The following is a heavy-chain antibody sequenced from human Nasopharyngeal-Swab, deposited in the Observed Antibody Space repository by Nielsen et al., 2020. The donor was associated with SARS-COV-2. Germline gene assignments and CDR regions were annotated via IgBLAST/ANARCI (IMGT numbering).Heavy chain of an antibody. CDR3: ATYYGSGSYLFGEYYFDY. Sequence: GESLKISCAASGFTFSSYAMSWVRQAPGKGLEWVSAISGSDGSTYYADSVKGRFTISRDNSKNTLYLQMNSLRAEDTAVYYCATYYGSGSYLFGEYYFDYWGQGTLVTVSS. CDR2: ISGSDGST. CDR1: GFTFSSYA. V-gene: IGHV3-23*01. D-gene: IGHD3-10*01. J-gene: IGHJ4*02.